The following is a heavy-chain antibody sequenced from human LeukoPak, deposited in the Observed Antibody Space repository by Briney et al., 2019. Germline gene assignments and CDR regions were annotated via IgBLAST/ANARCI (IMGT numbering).Heavy chain of an antibody. D-gene: IGHD1-26*01. Sequence: GGSLRLSCGASGFILSSFSMGWVRQAPGKGLECLSAISADGSTYYADSVKARFTISRDISTNTLYLQMNSLRAEDTAVYYCAKGSPSLQSPDYWGQGTLVTVSS. J-gene: IGHJ4*02. V-gene: IGHV3-23*01. CDR3: AKGSPSLQSPDY. CDR1: GFILSSFS. CDR2: ISADGST.